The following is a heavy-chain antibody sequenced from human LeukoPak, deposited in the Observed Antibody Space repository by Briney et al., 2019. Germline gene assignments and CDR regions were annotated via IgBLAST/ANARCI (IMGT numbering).Heavy chain of an antibody. CDR1: GFTFSNYW. CDR3: AKITGPYYYYYYYMDV. Sequence: GGSLRLSCAASGFTFSNYWMSWVRQAPGKGLEWVSAISGSGGSTYYADSVKGRFTISRDNSKNTLYLQMNSLRAEDTAVYYCAKITGPYYYYYYYMDVWGKGTTVTVSS. V-gene: IGHV3-23*01. D-gene: IGHD1-14*01. J-gene: IGHJ6*03. CDR2: ISGSGGST.